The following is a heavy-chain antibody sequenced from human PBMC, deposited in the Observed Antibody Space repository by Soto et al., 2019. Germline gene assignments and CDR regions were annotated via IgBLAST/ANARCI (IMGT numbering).Heavy chain of an antibody. D-gene: IGHD4-17*01. V-gene: IGHV3-43*01. CDR3: AKDTSWTIDY. Sequence: VGSLRLSCAASGFTFDDYTMHWVRQAPGKGLEWVSMISWDGGNTYYADSVKGRFTISRDNSKNSLYLQMNSLRTEDTALYYCAKDTSWTIDYWGRGTLVTVSS. J-gene: IGHJ4*02. CDR2: ISWDGGNT. CDR1: GFTFDDYT.